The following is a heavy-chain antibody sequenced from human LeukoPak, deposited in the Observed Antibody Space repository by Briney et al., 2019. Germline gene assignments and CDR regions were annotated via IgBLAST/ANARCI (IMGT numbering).Heavy chain of an antibody. V-gene: IGHV3-74*01. CDR1: GFTFSNYW. CDR3: GRGGKVEQLVLAR. Sequence: GGSLRLSCAASGFTFSNYWMSWVRQAPGKGLVWVSRVNSDGSSTSYADPVKGRFTISRDNAKNTVYLQMNSLRAEDTAVYYCGRGGKVEQLVLARWGQGSLVTVSS. D-gene: IGHD6-13*01. J-gene: IGHJ4*02. CDR2: VNSDGSST.